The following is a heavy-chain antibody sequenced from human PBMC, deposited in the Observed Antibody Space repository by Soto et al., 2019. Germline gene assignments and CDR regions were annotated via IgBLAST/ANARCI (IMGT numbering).Heavy chain of an antibody. V-gene: IGHV3-48*01. CDR2: ITSGSGTI. D-gene: IGHD3-10*01. Sequence: EVQLVESGGGLVQPGGSLRLSCAASGFTFSSYAMNWVRQAPGKGLEWVSYITSGSGTIHYADSVKGRFTISRDDAKNSLYLQMNSLRAEDTAAYYCARLRPGFHLDYWGQGTLVTVSS. CDR1: GFTFSSYA. CDR3: ARLRPGFHLDY. J-gene: IGHJ4*02.